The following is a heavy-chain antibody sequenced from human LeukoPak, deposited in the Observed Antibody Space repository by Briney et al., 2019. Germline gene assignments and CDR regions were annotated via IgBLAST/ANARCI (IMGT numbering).Heavy chain of an antibody. CDR1: GFTFSTYS. J-gene: IGHJ3*02. V-gene: IGHV3-48*01. CDR2: ISSSSSTI. CDR3: EREYSSSVGRAFDI. Sequence: GGTLRLSCAASGFTFSTYSLNWVRQAPGKGLEWVSYISSSSSTIYYPDSVKGRFTISRDNANNSPYLQMSSLRADDTAVYYCEREYSSSVGRAFDIWGQGTMVTVSS. D-gene: IGHD6-13*01.